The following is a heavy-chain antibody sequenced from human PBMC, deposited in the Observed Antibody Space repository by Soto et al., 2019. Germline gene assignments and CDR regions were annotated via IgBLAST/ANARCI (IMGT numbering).Heavy chain of an antibody. CDR1: GDSVSSNSAA. D-gene: IGHD6-19*01. Sequence: SQTLSLTCVISGDSVSSNSAAWNWIRPSPSRGLEWLGRTYYRSKWYNDYAVSVKSRITINPDTSKNQFSLQLNSVTPEDTAVYYCARVKRGQWLGTHYYYYGMDVWGQGTTVTVSS. J-gene: IGHJ6*02. CDR2: TYYRSKWYN. CDR3: ARVKRGQWLGTHYYYYGMDV. V-gene: IGHV6-1*01.